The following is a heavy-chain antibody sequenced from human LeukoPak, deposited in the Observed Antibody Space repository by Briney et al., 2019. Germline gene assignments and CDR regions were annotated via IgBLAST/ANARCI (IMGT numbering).Heavy chain of an antibody. Sequence: SETLSLTCAVSGGSISSTSYYWAWIRQPPGKGLEWIGTIYYSGSAYHNPSLKSRVTMSVDTSRNQFSLKLSSVDAADTAVYYCAKAGVRYFDSSGLYAFDSWGQGTTVTVSS. CDR3: AKAGVRYFDSSGLYAFDS. J-gene: IGHJ3*01. D-gene: IGHD3-22*01. CDR2: IYYSGSA. CDR1: GGSISSTSYY. V-gene: IGHV4-39*01.